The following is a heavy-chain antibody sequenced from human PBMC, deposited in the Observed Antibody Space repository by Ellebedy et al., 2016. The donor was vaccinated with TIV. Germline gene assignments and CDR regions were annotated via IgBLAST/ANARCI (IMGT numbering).Heavy chain of an antibody. CDR3: ARDRAAAGIKDAFDI. D-gene: IGHD6-13*01. Sequence: AASVKVSCKASGYTFTSHGISWVRQAPGQGLEWMGWISAYNGNTNYAQKIQGRVTMTTDTSTSKAYMELRSLRSDDTAVYYCARDRAAAGIKDAFDIWGQGTMVTVSS. J-gene: IGHJ3*02. CDR2: ISAYNGNT. CDR1: GYTFTSHG. V-gene: IGHV1-18*01.